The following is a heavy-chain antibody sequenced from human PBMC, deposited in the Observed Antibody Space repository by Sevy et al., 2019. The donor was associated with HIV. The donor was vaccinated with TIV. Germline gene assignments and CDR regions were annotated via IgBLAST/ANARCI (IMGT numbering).Heavy chain of an antibody. CDR2: VYHTGST. CDR3: AREPYFFDKSGYYWDY. D-gene: IGHD3-22*01. CDR1: SVSVSSDTYY. V-gene: IGHV4-61*01. J-gene: IGHJ4*02. Sequence: SETLSLTCAVSSVSVSSDTYYWSWIRQPPGKGLEWIGYVYHTGSTNYSPSFKSRVIISVDTSKNQFSLRLFSVAAADTAVYYCAREPYFFDKSGYYWDYWGQGALVTVSS.